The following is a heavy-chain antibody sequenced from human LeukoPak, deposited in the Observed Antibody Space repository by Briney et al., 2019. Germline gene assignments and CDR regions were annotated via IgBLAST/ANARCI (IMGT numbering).Heavy chain of an antibody. J-gene: IGHJ4*02. D-gene: IGHD2-21*02. CDR1: GFTLSGYY. CDR3: ARELAMVAVTATADI. CDR2: ISSSSYTT. Sequence: GGSLRLSCAASGFTLSGYYMTWIRQAPGKGLEWLSSISSSSYTTYYGDSVRGRFTVSRDNAKNSLFLQMNSLRAEDTAIYYCARELAMVAVTATADIWGQGTLVTVSS. V-gene: IGHV3-11*01.